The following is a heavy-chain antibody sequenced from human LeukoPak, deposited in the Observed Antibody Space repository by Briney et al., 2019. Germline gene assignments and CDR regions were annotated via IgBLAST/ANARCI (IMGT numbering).Heavy chain of an antibody. CDR1: GFSFSGSA. CDR3: TRRYYYDSSGSLSGDY. J-gene: IGHJ4*02. Sequence: GGSLRLSCAASGFSFSGSAMHWVRQASGKGLEWVGRIRSKANSYATSYGESVKGRFTISRDDSKNTAFLQMNSLKTEDTAVYYCTRRYYYDSSGSLSGDYWGQGTLVTVSS. D-gene: IGHD3-22*01. V-gene: IGHV3-73*01. CDR2: IRSKANSYAT.